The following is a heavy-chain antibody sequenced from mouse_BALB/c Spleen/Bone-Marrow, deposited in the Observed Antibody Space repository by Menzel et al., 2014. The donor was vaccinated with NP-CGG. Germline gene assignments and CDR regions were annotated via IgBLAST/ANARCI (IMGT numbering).Heavy chain of an antibody. Sequence: QVQLQQSGAELVKPGASVKMSCKASGYTFTSYWMHWVKQRPGQGLEWIGVIDPSDSYTSYNQKFKGKATLTVDTSPSTAYMQLSSLTSEDSAVYYCTRSRDYGNWFAYWGQGTLVTVSA. D-gene: IGHD2-1*01. CDR2: IDPSDSYT. CDR1: GYTFTSYW. J-gene: IGHJ3*01. V-gene: IGHV1S127*01. CDR3: TRSRDYGNWFAY.